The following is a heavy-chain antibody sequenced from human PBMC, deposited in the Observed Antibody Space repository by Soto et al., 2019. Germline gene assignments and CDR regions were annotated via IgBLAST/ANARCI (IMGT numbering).Heavy chain of an antibody. J-gene: IGHJ3*02. V-gene: IGHV3-30*18. D-gene: IGHD5-18*01. Sequence: GSLRLSCAASGFTFSSYGIHWVRQAPGKGLEWVAVISYDGSNKYYADSVKGRFTISRDNSKNTLYLQMNSLRAEDTAVYYCAKDLTGYSYGYGAFDIWGQGTMVTVSS. CDR2: ISYDGSNK. CDR1: GFTFSSYG. CDR3: AKDLTGYSYGYGAFDI.